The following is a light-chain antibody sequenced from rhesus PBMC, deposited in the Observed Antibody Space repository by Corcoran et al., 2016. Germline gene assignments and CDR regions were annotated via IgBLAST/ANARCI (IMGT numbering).Light chain of an antibody. Sequence: QPALTQPRSVSGSPGQSVTISCTGTSSDIGGYNYVSWHQQHPGTAPKLLIYEVTNRPSGVSDRFSGSKSGNTASLTISGLQAEDEADYYCSTYANSNTFIFGSGTRLTVL. CDR1: SSDIGGYNY. CDR2: EVT. CDR3: STYANSNTFI. V-gene: IGLV2-32*02. J-gene: IGLJ1*01.